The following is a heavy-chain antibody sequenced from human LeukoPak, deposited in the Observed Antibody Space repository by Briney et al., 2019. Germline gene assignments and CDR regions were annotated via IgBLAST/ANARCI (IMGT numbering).Heavy chain of an antibody. V-gene: IGHV1-69*05. Sequence: SVKVSCKASGGTFSSYAISWVRQAPGQGLGWMGRIIPIFGTANYAQKFQGRVTITTDESTSTAYMELSSLRSEDTAVYYCASGVYDSSGYYYFDYWGQGTLVTVSS. CDR3: ASGVYDSSGYYYFDY. D-gene: IGHD3-22*01. CDR1: GGTFSSYA. CDR2: IIPIFGTA. J-gene: IGHJ4*02.